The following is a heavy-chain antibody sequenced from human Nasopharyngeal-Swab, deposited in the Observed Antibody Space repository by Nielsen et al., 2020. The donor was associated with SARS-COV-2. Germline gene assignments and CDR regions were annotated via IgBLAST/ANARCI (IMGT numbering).Heavy chain of an antibody. V-gene: IGHV1-69*01. D-gene: IGHD5-12*01. Sequence: WVRQAPGQGLEWMGGIIPIFGTANYAQKFQGRVTITADESTSTAYMDLSSLRSEDTAVYYCARWGIVATGSYYYYGMDVWGQGTTVTVSS. CDR2: IIPIFGTA. CDR3: ARWGIVATGSYYYYGMDV. J-gene: IGHJ6*02.